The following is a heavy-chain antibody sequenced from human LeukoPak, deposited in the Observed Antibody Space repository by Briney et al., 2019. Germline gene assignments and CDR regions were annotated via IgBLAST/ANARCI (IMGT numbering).Heavy chain of an antibody. CDR3: ARETPIAIVVVVAVVDY. Sequence: PGGSLRLSCAASGFTFSHFGMHWARQAPGKGLEWVAFIRADGSGRYYADSVNGRFTISRDNSKNTLYLQMNSLRAEDTAVYYCARETPIAIVVVVAVVDYWGQGTLVTVSS. J-gene: IGHJ4*02. CDR2: IRADGSGR. V-gene: IGHV3-30*02. CDR1: GFTFSHFG. D-gene: IGHD2-15*01.